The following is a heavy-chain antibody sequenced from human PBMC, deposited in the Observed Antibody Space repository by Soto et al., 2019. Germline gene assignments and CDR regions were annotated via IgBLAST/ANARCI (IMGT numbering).Heavy chain of an antibody. V-gene: IGHV1-18*01. CDR3: ARDLFLEWLLSYFDY. Sequence: GASVKVSCKASGYTFTSYGISWVRQAPGQGLEWMGWISAYNGNTNYAQKLQGRVTMTTDTSTSTAYMELRSLRSDDTAVYYCARDLFLEWLLSYFDYWGQGTLVTVSS. CDR2: ISAYNGNT. CDR1: GYTFTSYG. D-gene: IGHD3-3*01. J-gene: IGHJ4*02.